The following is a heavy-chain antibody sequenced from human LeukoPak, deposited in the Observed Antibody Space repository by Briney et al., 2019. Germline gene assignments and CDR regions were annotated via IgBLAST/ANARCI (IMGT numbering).Heavy chain of an antibody. CDR2: IYYSGAT. D-gene: IGHD6-13*01. CDR3: ARGVYVAAAQYGF. V-gene: IGHV4-59*01. J-gene: IGHJ4*02. CDR1: GGSISTYY. Sequence: SETLSLTCTVSGGSISTYYWNWIRQPPGKGLEWIGYIYYSGATNYNPSLKSRVTISVDTSKNQFSLKLSSVTAADTAVYYCARGVYVAAAQYGFWGQGTLVTVSS.